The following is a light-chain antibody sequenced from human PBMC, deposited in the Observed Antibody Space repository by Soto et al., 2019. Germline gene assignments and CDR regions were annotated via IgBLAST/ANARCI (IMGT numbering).Light chain of an antibody. CDR1: QSVSSY. J-gene: IGKJ3*01. Sequence: EIVLTQSPATLSLSPGERATLSCRASQSVSSYLAWYQQKPGQAPRLLIYDASNRATGIPARFSGSGSGTDFPLTTSSLDPEDFAVYYCQQRSNWPPFTFGPGTKVDIK. V-gene: IGKV3-11*01. CDR3: QQRSNWPPFT. CDR2: DAS.